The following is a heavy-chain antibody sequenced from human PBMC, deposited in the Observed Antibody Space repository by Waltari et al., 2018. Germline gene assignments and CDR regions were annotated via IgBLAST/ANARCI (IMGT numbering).Heavy chain of an antibody. CDR2: IYHSGST. Sequence: QVQLQESGPGLVKPSETLSLTCAVSGYSISSGYYWGWTRQPPGKGLEWIGSIYHSGSTYYNPSLKSRVTISVDTSKNQFSLKLSSVTAADTAVYYCAREYSPMVRAPTFDIWGQGTMVTVSS. CDR3: AREYSPMVRAPTFDI. J-gene: IGHJ3*02. CDR1: GYSISSGYY. D-gene: IGHD3-10*01. V-gene: IGHV4-38-2*02.